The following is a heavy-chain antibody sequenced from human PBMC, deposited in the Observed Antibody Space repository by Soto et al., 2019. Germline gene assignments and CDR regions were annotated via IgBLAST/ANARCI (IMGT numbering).Heavy chain of an antibody. CDR1: GGSISSSNW. CDR2: IYHSGST. CDR3: AGEVYGDYV. D-gene: IGHD4-17*01. V-gene: IGHV4-4*02. Sequence: QVQLQESGPGLVKPSGTLSLTCAVSGGSISSSNWWSWVRQPPGKGMEWIGDIYHSGSTNYNPSLQRRVTISVDKSMTQFSLQLSSVTAADTAVYYCAGEVYGDYVWGQGTLVTVSS. J-gene: IGHJ4*02.